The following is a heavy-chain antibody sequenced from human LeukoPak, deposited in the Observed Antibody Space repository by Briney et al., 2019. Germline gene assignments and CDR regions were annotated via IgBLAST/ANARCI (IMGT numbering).Heavy chain of an antibody. CDR2: ISWNSGSI. J-gene: IGHJ4*02. V-gene: IGHV3-9*01. CDR3: AKVRGYSYGYFDY. Sequence: GGSLRLSCAASGFTFDDYAMHWVRQAPGKGLEWVSGISWNSGSIGYADSVKGRFTISRDNAKNSLYLQMNSLRAGDTALYYCAKVRGYSYGYFDYWGQGTLVTVSS. CDR1: GFTFDDYA. D-gene: IGHD5-18*01.